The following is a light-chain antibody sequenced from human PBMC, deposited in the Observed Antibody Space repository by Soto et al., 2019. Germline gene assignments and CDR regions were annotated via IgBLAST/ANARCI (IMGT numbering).Light chain of an antibody. Sequence: EIELTQSPGTLSLSPGERATLSCRASQSVSSSYVAWYQQKPGQAPRLLIYGASTRATGIPDRFSGSGSGTNFILIISRLEHEDFAVYYCHQYNSAPRTFGQGTKVEIK. CDR2: GAS. CDR1: QSVSSSY. J-gene: IGKJ1*01. CDR3: HQYNSAPRT. V-gene: IGKV3-20*01.